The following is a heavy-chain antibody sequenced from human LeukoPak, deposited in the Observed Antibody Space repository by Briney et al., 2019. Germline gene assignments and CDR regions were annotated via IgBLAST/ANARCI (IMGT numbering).Heavy chain of an antibody. J-gene: IGHJ4*02. D-gene: IGHD3-22*01. CDR1: GGSISSSSYY. CDR3: AGILYYDSSGYRMDYFDY. CDR2: IYYSGST. V-gene: IGHV4-39*07. Sequence: SSETLSLTCTVSGGSISSSSYYWGWIRQPPGKGLEWIGSIYYSGSTYYNPSLKSRVTISVDTSNNQFSLKLSSVTAADTAVYYCAGILYYDSSGYRMDYFDYWGQGTLVTVSS.